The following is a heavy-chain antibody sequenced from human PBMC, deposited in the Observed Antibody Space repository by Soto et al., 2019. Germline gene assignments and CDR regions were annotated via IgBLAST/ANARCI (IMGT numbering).Heavy chain of an antibody. J-gene: IGHJ4*02. D-gene: IGHD6-6*01. CDR3: AGSVPYSSSSFHY. Sequence: PSETLSLTCTVSGGSISHYYWNWIRQPAGKGLEWIGRIYTSGSTNYNPSLKSRVTMSVDTSKNQFSLKVRSVTAADTAVYYCAGSVPYSSSSFHYWGQGTLVTV. V-gene: IGHV4-4*07. CDR1: GGSISHYY. CDR2: IYTSGST.